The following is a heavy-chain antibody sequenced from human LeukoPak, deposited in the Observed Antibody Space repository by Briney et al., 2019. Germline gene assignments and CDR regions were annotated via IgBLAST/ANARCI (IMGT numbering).Heavy chain of an antibody. CDR2: ISSSGSTI. Sequence: GGSLRLSCAASGFTFSDYYMSWIRQAPGKGLEWVSYISSSGSTIYYADSVKGRFTISRDNAKNSLYLQMNSLRAEDTAVYYCAGPVEMEAFDYWGQGTLVTISS. D-gene: IGHD5-24*01. V-gene: IGHV3-11*01. J-gene: IGHJ4*02. CDR3: AGPVEMEAFDY. CDR1: GFTFSDYY.